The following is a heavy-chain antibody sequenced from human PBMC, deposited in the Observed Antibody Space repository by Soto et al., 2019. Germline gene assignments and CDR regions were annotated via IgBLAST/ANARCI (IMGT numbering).Heavy chain of an antibody. CDR1: GGSLSGYY. V-gene: IGHV4-34*01. D-gene: IGHD3-3*01. CDR2: INHSGGT. Sequence: PSETLSLTCVVYGGSLSGYYWTWIRQAPGKGLEWVGEINHSGGTRYNSSLKSRVTISVDTSKNQVSLTLYSVTAADTAVYYCARDRRYYRFWRTYQNEGPDGMDVWGQGTKVTVSS. J-gene: IGHJ6*02. CDR3: ARDRRYYRFWRTYQNEGPDGMDV.